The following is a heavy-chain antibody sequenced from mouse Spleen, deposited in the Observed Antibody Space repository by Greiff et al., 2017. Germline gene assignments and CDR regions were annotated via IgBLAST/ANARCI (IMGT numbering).Heavy chain of an antibody. D-gene: IGHD2-10*01. CDR1: GYSITSDYA. CDR3: ASRAYYGNAFAY. Sequence: EVKLMESGPGLVKPSQSLSLTCTVTGYSITSDYAWNWIRQFPGNKLEWMGYISYSGSTSYNPSLKSRISITRDTSKNQFFLQLNSVTTEDTATYYCASRAYYGNAFAYWGQGTLVTVSA. CDR2: ISYSGST. J-gene: IGHJ3*01. V-gene: IGHV3-2*02.